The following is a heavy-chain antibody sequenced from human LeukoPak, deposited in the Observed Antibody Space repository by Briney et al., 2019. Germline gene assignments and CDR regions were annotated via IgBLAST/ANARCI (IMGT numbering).Heavy chain of an antibody. CDR2: ISGSGATT. V-gene: IGHV3-23*01. CDR3: AKSPGTTGWFDP. J-gene: IGHJ5*02. Sequence: GGSLRLSCAASGFTFSSYGMSWVRQAPGKGLEWVSGISGSGATTYYADSVKGRFTISRDNSKNTQYLQMNSLRVEDTAVYFCAKSPGTTGWFDPWGQGTLVTVSS. D-gene: IGHD1-1*01. CDR1: GFTFSSYG.